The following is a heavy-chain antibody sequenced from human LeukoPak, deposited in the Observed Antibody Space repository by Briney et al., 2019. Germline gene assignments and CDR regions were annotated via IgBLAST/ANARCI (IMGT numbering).Heavy chain of an antibody. Sequence: PSETLSLTCAVYGGSFSGYYWSWIRQPPGKGLEWIGEINHSGSTNYNPSLKSRVTISVDTSKNQFSLKLSSVTAADTAVYYCAREDVWGSYRDYWGQGTLVTVSS. V-gene: IGHV4-34*01. CDR3: AREDVWGSYRDY. CDR1: GGSFSGYY. CDR2: INHSGST. J-gene: IGHJ4*02. D-gene: IGHD3-16*02.